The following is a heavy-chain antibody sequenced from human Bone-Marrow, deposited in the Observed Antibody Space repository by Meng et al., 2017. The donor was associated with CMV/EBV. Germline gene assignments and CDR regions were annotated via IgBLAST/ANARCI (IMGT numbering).Heavy chain of an antibody. CDR1: GYTFTGYY. CDR2: INPNSGGT. Sequence: ASVKVSCKASGYTFTGYYMHWVRQAPGQGLEWMGRINPNSGGTNYAQKFQGRVTMTRDTSISTAYMELSRLRSDDTAVYYCARDVAIYCSGGSCYRGSYWFDPWGQGTLVTVSS. CDR3: ARDVAIYCSGGSCYRGSYWFDP. D-gene: IGHD2-15*01. J-gene: IGHJ5*02. V-gene: IGHV1-2*02.